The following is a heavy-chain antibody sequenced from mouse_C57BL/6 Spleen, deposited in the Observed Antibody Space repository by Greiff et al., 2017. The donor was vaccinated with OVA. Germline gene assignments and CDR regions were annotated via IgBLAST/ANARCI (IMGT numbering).Heavy chain of an antibody. CDR1: GYAFSSSW. V-gene: IGHV1-82*01. D-gene: IGHD4-1*01. CDR3: APNWAWFAY. J-gene: IGHJ3*01. Sequence: VNVVESGPELVKPGASVKISCKASGYAFSSSWMNWVKQRPGKGLEWIGRMYPGDGDTNYNGKFKGKATLTADKSSSTAYMQLSSLTSEDSAVYFCAPNWAWFAYWGQGTLVTVSA. CDR2: MYPGDGDT.